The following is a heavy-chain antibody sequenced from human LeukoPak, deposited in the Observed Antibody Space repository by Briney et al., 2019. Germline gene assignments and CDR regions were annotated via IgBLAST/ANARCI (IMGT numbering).Heavy chain of an antibody. CDR3: ARSSGSDY. D-gene: IGHD6-19*01. CDR1: GYTFSTFG. J-gene: IGHJ4*02. V-gene: IGHV7-4-1*02. Sequence: ASVKVSCKTSGYTFSTFGISWVRQAPGQGLEWMGWINTNTGNPTYAQGFTGWFVFSLDTSVSTAYLQISSLKAEDTAVYYCARSSGSDYWGQGTLVTVSS. CDR2: INTNTGNP.